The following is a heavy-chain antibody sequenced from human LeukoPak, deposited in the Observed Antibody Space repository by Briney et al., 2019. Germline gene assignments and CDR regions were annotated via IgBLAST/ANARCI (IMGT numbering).Heavy chain of an antibody. Sequence: SETLSLTCTVSGGSISSYYWSWIRQPPGKGLEWIGYIYYSGSTNYNPSLKSRVTISVDTSKNQFSLKLSSVTAEDTAVYYCARVAYYDFWSGYYKDYYYMDVWGKGTTVTVSS. CDR1: GGSISSYY. D-gene: IGHD3-3*01. V-gene: IGHV4-59*01. CDR2: IYYSGST. CDR3: ARVAYYDFWSGYYKDYYYMDV. J-gene: IGHJ6*03.